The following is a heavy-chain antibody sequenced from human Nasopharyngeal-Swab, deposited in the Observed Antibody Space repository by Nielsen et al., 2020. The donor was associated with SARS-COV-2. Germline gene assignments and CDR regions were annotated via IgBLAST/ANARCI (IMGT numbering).Heavy chain of an antibody. CDR3: ARDPRDRYYYDSSGYQTPGFDY. V-gene: IGHV1-46*01. D-gene: IGHD3-22*01. Sequence: ASVKVSCKASGYTFTGYYMHWVRQAPAQGLECMGIINPSGGSTSYAQKFQGRVTMTRDTSTSTVYMELSSLRSEDTAVYYCARDPRDRYYYDSSGYQTPGFDYWGQGTLVTVSS. CDR2: INPSGGST. J-gene: IGHJ4*02. CDR1: GYTFTGYY.